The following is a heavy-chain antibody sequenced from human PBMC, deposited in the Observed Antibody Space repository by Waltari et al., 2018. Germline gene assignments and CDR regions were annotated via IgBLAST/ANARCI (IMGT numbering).Heavy chain of an antibody. J-gene: IGHJ6*02. CDR1: GFTFDDYA. V-gene: IGHV3-9*01. CDR3: AKDMGLSVAAPARYGMDV. D-gene: IGHD6-6*01. CDR2: ISWNSGSI. Sequence: EVQLVESGGGLVQPGRSLRLSCAASGFTFDDYAMHWVRQAPGKGLEWVSGISWNSGSIGYADCVKGRFTISRDNAKNSRYLQMNRLRAEDTALYYCAKDMGLSVAAPARYGMDVWGQGTTVTVSS.